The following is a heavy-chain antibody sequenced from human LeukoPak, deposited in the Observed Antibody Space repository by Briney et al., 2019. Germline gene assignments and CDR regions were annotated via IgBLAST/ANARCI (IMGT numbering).Heavy chain of an antibody. CDR3: ASHPDSGGWYGPWFDP. V-gene: IGHV4-39*01. CDR1: GGSISSSSYY. D-gene: IGHD6-13*01. Sequence: SETLSLTCTVSGGSISSSSYYWGRIRQPPGKGLEWIGSIYYSGSTYYNPSLKSRVTISVDTSKNQFSLKLSSVTAADTAVYYCASHPDSGGWYGPWFDPWGQGTLVTVSS. CDR2: IYYSGST. J-gene: IGHJ5*02.